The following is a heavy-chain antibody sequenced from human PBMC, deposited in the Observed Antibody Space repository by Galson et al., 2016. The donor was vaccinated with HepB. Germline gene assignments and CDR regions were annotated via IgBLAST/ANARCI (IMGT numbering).Heavy chain of an antibody. CDR1: GFTFSDYW. CDR3: AKDMDSAWYIHY. CDR2: ISGSYGNT. V-gene: IGHV3-23*01. J-gene: IGHJ4*02. Sequence: SLRLSCAASGFTFSDYWMTWVRQAPGKGLEWVSSISGSYGNTYYADSVKGRFTISWANSESTLYLQMDTLRAEDTAIYYCAKDMDSAWYIHYWGQGILVTVSS. D-gene: IGHD6-19*01.